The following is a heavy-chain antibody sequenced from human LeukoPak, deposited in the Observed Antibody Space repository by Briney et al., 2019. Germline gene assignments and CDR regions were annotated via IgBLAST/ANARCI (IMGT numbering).Heavy chain of an antibody. V-gene: IGHV1-69*13. J-gene: IGHJ5*02. CDR3: ARHTYCSSTSCPNNWFDP. CDR1: GYTFTSYG. D-gene: IGHD2-2*01. CDR2: IIPIFGTA. Sequence: SVKVSCKASGYTFTSYGISWVRQAPGQGLEWMGGIIPIFGTANYAQKFQGRVTITADESTSTAYMELSSLRSEDTAVYYCARHTYCSSTSCPNNWFDPWGQGTLVTVSS.